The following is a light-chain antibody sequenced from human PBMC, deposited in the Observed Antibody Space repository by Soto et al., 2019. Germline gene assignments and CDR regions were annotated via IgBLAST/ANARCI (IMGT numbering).Light chain of an antibody. J-gene: IGKJ5*01. Sequence: TQIRPSPSSVPEPVGDRVTITCRASQGISSWLAWYQQKPGKAPKLLIYAASSLQSGFPSRFSGSGSGSDFTLTISSLQPEDFATYYCHWTDITPYTFGHGARLEIK. CDR3: HWTDITPYT. CDR2: AAS. V-gene: IGKV1-12*02. CDR1: QGISSW.